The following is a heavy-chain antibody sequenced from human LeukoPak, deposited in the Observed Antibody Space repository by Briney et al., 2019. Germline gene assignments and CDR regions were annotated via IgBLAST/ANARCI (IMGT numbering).Heavy chain of an antibody. CDR3: ARGGTANYYYMDV. CDR1: GGSISSYY. V-gene: IGHV4-4*07. Sequence: PSETLSLTCTVSGGSISSYYWSWIRQPAGKGLEWIGRIYTTGSNNYNPSLKSRVTMSVDTSKNQFSLKLSSVTAADTAVYYCARGGTANYYYMDVWGKGTTVTVSS. J-gene: IGHJ6*03. CDR2: IYTTGSN. D-gene: IGHD1-1*01.